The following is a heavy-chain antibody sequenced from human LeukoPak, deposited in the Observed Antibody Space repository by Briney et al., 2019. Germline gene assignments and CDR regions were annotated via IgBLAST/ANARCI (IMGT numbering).Heavy chain of an antibody. Sequence: ASVKVSCKASGYTFTSYGNSWVRQAPGQGLEWMGWISAYNGNTNYAQKLQGRVTMTTDTSTSTAYMELRSLRSDDTAVYYCALTYYYGSANNWFDPWGQGTLVTVSS. V-gene: IGHV1-18*01. J-gene: IGHJ5*02. CDR2: ISAYNGNT. CDR3: ALTYYYGSANNWFDP. CDR1: GYTFTSYG. D-gene: IGHD3-10*01.